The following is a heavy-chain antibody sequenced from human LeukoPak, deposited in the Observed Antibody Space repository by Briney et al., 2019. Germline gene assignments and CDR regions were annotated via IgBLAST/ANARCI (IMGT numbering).Heavy chain of an antibody. J-gene: IGHJ4*02. Sequence: ASVKVSCKASGGTFSDYSISWVRQAPGQGLEWMGRIIPILNVPNYAQKFEGRVTITADKSTSTAYMELSSLKSEDTAVYFCARDRPRARYFDYWAQGTLVTVS. CDR2: IIPILNVP. CDR3: ARDRPRARYFDY. D-gene: IGHD2-15*01. CDR1: GGTFSDYS. V-gene: IGHV1-69*04.